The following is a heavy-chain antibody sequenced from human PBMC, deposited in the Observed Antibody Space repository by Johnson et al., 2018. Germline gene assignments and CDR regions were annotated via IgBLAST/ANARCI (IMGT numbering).Heavy chain of an antibody. V-gene: IGHV3-7*01. D-gene: IGHD2-2*01. CDR1: GFTFNRYW. J-gene: IGHJ1*01. CDR2: IKQDGSDK. Sequence: VQLLESGGGLVQPGGSLRLSCAASGFTFNRYWMSWVRQAPGKGLEWVANIKQDGSDKYYVDSVKGRFTISRDNAKNSLYLQMKRLRAEDTAWYYCARAVFLTRGYQLLSGYFQHWGQGTLVTVSS. CDR3: ARAVFLTRGYQLLSGYFQH.